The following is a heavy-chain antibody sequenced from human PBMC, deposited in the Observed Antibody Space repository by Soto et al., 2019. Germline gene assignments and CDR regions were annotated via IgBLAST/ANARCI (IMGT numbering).Heavy chain of an antibody. CDR3: ARDSIDYYDSSGPDY. J-gene: IGHJ4*02. CDR1: GFTFSSYS. V-gene: IGHV3-48*01. CDR2: ISSSSSTI. D-gene: IGHD3-22*01. Sequence: GGSLRLSCAASGFTFSSYSMNWVRQAPGKGLEWVSYISSSSSTIYYADSVKGRFTISRDNAKNSLYLQMNSLRAEDTAVYYCARDSIDYYDSSGPDYWGQGTLVTVSS.